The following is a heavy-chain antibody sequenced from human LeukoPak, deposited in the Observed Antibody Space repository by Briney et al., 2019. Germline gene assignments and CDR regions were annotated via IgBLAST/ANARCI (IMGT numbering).Heavy chain of an antibody. CDR1: GGSISSSSCY. Sequence: SETLSLTCTVSGGSISSSSCYWGWIRQPPGKGLEWIGSIYYSGSTYYNPSLKSRVTISVDTSKNQFSLKLSSVTAADTVVYYCARSLLNWGIRSPYFDYWGQGTLVTVSS. CDR2: IYYSGST. J-gene: IGHJ4*02. V-gene: IGHV4-39*01. CDR3: ARSLLNWGIRSPYFDY. D-gene: IGHD7-27*01.